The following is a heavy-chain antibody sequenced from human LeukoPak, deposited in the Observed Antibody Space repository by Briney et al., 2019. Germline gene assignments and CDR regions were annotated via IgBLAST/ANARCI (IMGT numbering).Heavy chain of an antibody. D-gene: IGHD4-17*01. V-gene: IGHV4-34*01. J-gene: IGHJ4*02. CDR2: INHSGST. CDR1: GFTFSSYA. Sequence: GSLRLSCAASGFTFSSYAMSWIRQPPGKGLEWSGEINHSGSTNYNPSLKSRVTISVDTSKNQFSLKLSSVTAADTAVYYCARDVTTVTTSYYFDYWGQGTLVTVSS. CDR3: ARDVTTVTTSYYFDY.